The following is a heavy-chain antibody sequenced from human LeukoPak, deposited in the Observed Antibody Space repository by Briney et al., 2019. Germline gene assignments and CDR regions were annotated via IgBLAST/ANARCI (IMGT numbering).Heavy chain of an antibody. CDR2: ICTSGST. J-gene: IGHJ4*02. CDR1: GGSISSYH. CDR3: ARVGDYALKD. Sequence: KPSETLSLTCTVSGGSISSYHWSWIRQPAGKGLEWIGHICTSGSTNYNPSLKSRVTMSVDTSKNQFSLKLSSVTAADTAVYYCARVGDYALKDWGQGTLVTVSS. V-gene: IGHV4-4*07. D-gene: IGHD3-16*01.